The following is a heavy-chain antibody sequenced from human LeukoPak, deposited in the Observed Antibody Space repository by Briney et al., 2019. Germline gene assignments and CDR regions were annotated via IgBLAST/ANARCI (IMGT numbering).Heavy chain of an antibody. CDR2: ISGRGDST. CDR3: VKDVCTRMGAPYDC. D-gene: IGHD3-16*01. CDR1: GFAFRTYD. J-gene: IGHJ4*02. Sequence: PGGSLRLSCAASGFAFRTYDMTWVRQAPARGLEWVAAISGRGDSTYYADSAEGRFTISRDNPKNTLYLQMNSLRAEDTAVYYCVKDVCTRMGAPYDCWGQGALVTVSS. V-gene: IGHV3-23*01.